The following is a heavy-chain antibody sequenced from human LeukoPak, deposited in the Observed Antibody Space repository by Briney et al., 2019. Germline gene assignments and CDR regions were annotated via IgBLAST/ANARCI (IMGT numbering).Heavy chain of an antibody. CDR2: IYSGGST. Sequence: HPGGSLRLSCAASGFTVSSNYMSWVRQAPGKGLEWVSVIYSGGSTYYADSVKGRFTISRDNSKNTLYLQMNSLRAEDTAVYYCARLAVVTKFDYWGQGTLVTVSS. J-gene: IGHJ4*02. D-gene: IGHD3-22*01. V-gene: IGHV3-53*01. CDR3: ARLAVVTKFDY. CDR1: GFTVSSNY.